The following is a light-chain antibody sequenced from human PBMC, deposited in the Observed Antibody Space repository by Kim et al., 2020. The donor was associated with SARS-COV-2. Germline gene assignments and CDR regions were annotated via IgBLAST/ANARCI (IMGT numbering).Light chain of an antibody. CDR2: RND. CDR1: SSNIGSTY. Sequence: QSVLTQPPSASGTPGQRVTISCSGSSSNIGSTYVDWYQQLPGTAPKLLIYRNDQRPSGVPDRFSGSKSGTSASLAISGLRSEDEADYFCAAWDDSLSGHVVFGGGTQLTVL. J-gene: IGLJ2*01. V-gene: IGLV1-47*01. CDR3: AAWDDSLSGHVV.